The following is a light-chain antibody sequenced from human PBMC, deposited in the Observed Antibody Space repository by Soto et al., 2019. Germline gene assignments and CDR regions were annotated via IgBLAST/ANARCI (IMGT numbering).Light chain of an antibody. Sequence: EIVLTQSPATLSLSPGERATLSCRASQSISNYLAWYQQQPGQTPRLLIYDASNRATGVPARFSGSGSGTDFTLTISSLECEDFAVYFCLQRSHWPPVPTFGGGTKVEIK. J-gene: IGKJ4*01. CDR3: LQRSHWPPVPT. V-gene: IGKV3-11*01. CDR2: DAS. CDR1: QSISNY.